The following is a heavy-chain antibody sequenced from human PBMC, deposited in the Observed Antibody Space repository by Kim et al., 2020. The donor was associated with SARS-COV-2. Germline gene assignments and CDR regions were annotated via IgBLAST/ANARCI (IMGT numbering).Heavy chain of an antibody. Sequence: GGSLRLSCAASGFTFDDYAMHWVRQAPGKGLEWVSLISGDGGSTYYADSVKGRFTISRDNSKNSLYLQMNSLRTEDTALYYCAKDEGIHYYDSSGYFDYWGQGTLVTVSS. CDR2: ISGDGGST. D-gene: IGHD3-22*01. J-gene: IGHJ4*02. V-gene: IGHV3-43*02. CDR1: GFTFDDYA. CDR3: AKDEGIHYYDSSGYFDY.